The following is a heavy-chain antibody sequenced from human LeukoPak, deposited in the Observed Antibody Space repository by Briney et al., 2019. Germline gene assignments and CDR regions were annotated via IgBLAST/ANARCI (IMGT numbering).Heavy chain of an antibody. CDR2: IYYSGST. Sequence: SETLSLTCTVSGGSISSSSYYWGWIRQPPGKGLEWIGSIYYSGSTYYNPSLKSRVTISVDTSKNQFSLKLSSVTAADTAVYYCARDTRGHTGPDYFDYWGQGTLVTVSS. CDR3: ARDTRGHTGPDYFDY. J-gene: IGHJ4*02. CDR1: GGSISSSSYY. D-gene: IGHD3-3*01. V-gene: IGHV4-39*07.